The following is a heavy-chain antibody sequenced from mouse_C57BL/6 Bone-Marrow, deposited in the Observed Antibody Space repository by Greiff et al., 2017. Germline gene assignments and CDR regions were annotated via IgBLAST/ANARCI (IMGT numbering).Heavy chain of an antibody. CDR2: IHPNIVST. CDR1: GYTFPSYW. Sequence: VQLQPPWAELVKPGASVTLSCTASGYTFPSYWMHWVKQRPGHGLEWIGMIHPNIVSTNYNEKFKSKATLTVDKASSTAYMQLSSLTSEDSAVYYCARPAQATYYYAMDYWGQGTSVTVAS. V-gene: IGHV1-64*01. J-gene: IGHJ4*01. CDR3: ARPAQATYYYAMDY. D-gene: IGHD3-2*02.